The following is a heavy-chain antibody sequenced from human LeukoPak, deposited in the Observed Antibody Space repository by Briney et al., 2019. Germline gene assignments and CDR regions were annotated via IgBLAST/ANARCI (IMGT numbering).Heavy chain of an antibody. J-gene: IGHJ4*02. CDR1: GFSVSSLY. Sequence: GGSLRLSCAASGFSVSSLYISWVRQAPGKGLEWVSVIYHDERTDYADSVRGRFNISRDNSKNTLYLQMNSLRVDDTAVYYCARARRVGYSNWDYWDQGTLVTVSS. V-gene: IGHV3-53*01. CDR3: ARARRVGYSNWDY. CDR2: IYHDERT. D-gene: IGHD5-24*01.